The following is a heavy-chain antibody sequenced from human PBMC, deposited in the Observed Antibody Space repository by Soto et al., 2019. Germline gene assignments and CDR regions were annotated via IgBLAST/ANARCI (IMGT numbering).Heavy chain of an antibody. J-gene: IGHJ4*02. D-gene: IGHD3-3*01. CDR1: GYTFTSYY. CDR2: INPSGGST. V-gene: IGHV1-46*01. Sequence: ASVKVSCKASGYTFTSYYMHWVRQAPGQGLEWMGIINPSGGSTSYAQKFQGRVTMTRDTPTSTVYMELSSLRSEDTAVYYCARKGLDYDFWSGPQSRPFDYWGQGTLVTVSS. CDR3: ARKGLDYDFWSGPQSRPFDY.